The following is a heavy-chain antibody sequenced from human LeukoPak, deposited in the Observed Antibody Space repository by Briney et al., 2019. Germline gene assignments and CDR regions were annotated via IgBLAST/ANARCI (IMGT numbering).Heavy chain of an antibody. CDR3: ARIGGSYYIPDY. D-gene: IGHD1-26*01. CDR1: GGTFSSYA. J-gene: IGHJ4*02. Sequence: SVKVSCKASGGTFSSYAISWVRQAPGQGLEWMGGIIPIFGTANYAQKFQGRVTMTRDMSTSTVYMELSSLRSEDTAVYYCARIGGSYYIPDYWGQGTLVTVSS. CDR2: IIPIFGTA. V-gene: IGHV1-69*05.